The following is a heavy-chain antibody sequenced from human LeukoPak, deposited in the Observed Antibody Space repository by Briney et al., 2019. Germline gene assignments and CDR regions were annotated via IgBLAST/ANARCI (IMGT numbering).Heavy chain of an antibody. CDR1: GGSFNTYY. CDR2: IFYSGST. V-gene: IGHV4-59*01. Sequence: SETLSLTCTVSGGSFNTYYWTWIRQPPGKGLEWIGDIFYSGSTNYHPSLKNRVTISLDTSKDHFSLKLSSVTAADTAIYYCARMTGSAWELLIDSWGPGTLVTVSS. CDR3: ARMTGSAWELLIDS. D-gene: IGHD1-26*01. J-gene: IGHJ4*02.